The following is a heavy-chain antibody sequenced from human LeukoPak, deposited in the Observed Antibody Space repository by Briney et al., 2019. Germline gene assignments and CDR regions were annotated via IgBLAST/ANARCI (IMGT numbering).Heavy chain of an antibody. V-gene: IGHV3-23*01. CDR3: AKYVFSYGSGSYLAH. CDR1: GFTFSSYA. CDR2: ISGSGGST. Sequence: GGSLRLSCAASGFTFSSYAMSWVRQAPGKGLEWVSAISGSGGSTYYADSVKGRFTISRDNSKNTVNLEIHSLRAEDTAVYYCAKYVFSYGSGSYLAHWGQGTLVTVSS. D-gene: IGHD3-10*01. J-gene: IGHJ4*02.